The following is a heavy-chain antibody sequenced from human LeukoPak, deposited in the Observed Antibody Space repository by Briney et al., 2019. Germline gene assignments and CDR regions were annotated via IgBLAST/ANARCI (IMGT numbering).Heavy chain of an antibody. CDR3: ARGGREEYYYGSGTRWDY. V-gene: IGHV4-30-2*01. CDR2: IYHSGST. CDR1: GGSISSGGYY. J-gene: IGHJ4*02. D-gene: IGHD3-10*01. Sequence: PSETLSLTCTVSGGSISSGGYYWSWIRQPPGKGLEWIGYIYHSGSTYYNPSLKSRVTISVDRSKNQFSLKLSSVTAADTAVYYCARGGREEYYYGSGTRWDYWGQGTRVTVSS.